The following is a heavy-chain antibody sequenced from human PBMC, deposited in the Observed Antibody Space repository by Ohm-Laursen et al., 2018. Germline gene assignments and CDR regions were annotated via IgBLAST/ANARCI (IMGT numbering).Heavy chain of an antibody. V-gene: IGHV4-4*07. CDR3: ARLYGDHFDS. CDR1: GGSISGYY. CDR2: IHSSGST. D-gene: IGHD4-17*01. J-gene: IGHJ4*02. Sequence: SETLSLTCTVSGGSISGYYWSWIRQTAGKGLEWIGRIHSSGSTNYNPSLQSRVTMSEDTSKNQFSLRLSSVAAADTAVYYCARLYGDHFDSWGQGTLVPVSS.